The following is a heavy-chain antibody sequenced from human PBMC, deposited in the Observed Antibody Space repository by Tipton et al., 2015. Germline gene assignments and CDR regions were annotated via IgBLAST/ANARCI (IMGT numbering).Heavy chain of an antibody. Sequence: SLRLSCAASGFTFSSYWMHWVRQAPGKGLERVALMWYDGSNEYYADSVKGRFTISRGNFNNTLYLQMDSLRAEDTAMYYCAREGESLGVVPLPCDSWGQGALVTVSS. D-gene: IGHD3-3*01. CDR3: AREGESLGVVPLPCDS. V-gene: IGHV3-33*08. CDR1: GFTFSSYW. J-gene: IGHJ4*02. CDR2: MWYDGSNE.